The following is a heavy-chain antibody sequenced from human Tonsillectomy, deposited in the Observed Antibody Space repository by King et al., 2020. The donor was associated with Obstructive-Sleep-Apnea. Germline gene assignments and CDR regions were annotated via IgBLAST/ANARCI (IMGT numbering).Heavy chain of an antibody. Sequence: VQLQESGPGLVKPSETLSLTCTVSGGSISSSSYYWGWIRQPPGKGLEWIGSIYYSGSTYYNPSLKSRVTISVDTSKNQFSLKLSSVTAADTAVYYCARDRHYDFWSGSFDPWGQGTLVTVSS. J-gene: IGHJ5*02. D-gene: IGHD3-3*01. CDR3: ARDRHYDFWSGSFDP. V-gene: IGHV4-39*07. CDR1: GGSISSSSYY. CDR2: IYYSGST.